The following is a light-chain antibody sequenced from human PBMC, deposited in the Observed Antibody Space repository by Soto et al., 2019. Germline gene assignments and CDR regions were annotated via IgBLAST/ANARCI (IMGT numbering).Light chain of an antibody. Sequence: QSALTQPASVSGSPGQSITISCTGTSIDVGAYNYVSWYQQHPGKAPKLMIYDVSNRPSGVSNRFSGSKSGNTASLTISGLQAEDEADYCCSSYTSSSTLFGGGTKVTVL. CDR1: SIDVGAYNY. J-gene: IGLJ2*01. CDR3: SSYTSSSTL. V-gene: IGLV2-14*03. CDR2: DVS.